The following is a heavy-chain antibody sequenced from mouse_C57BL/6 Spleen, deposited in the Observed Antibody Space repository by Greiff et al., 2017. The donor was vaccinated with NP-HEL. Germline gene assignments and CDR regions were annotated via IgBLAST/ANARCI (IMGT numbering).Heavy chain of an antibody. D-gene: IGHD1-1*01. Sequence: EVMLVESGGGLVKPGGSLKLSCAASGFTFSDYGMHWVRQAPEKGLEWVAYISSGSSTIYYADTVKGRFTISRDNAKNTLFLQMTSLRSEDTAMYYCAIFYYGSSPYAMDYWGQGTSVTVSS. CDR2: ISSGSSTI. CDR1: GFTFSDYG. J-gene: IGHJ4*01. CDR3: AIFYYGSSPYAMDY. V-gene: IGHV5-17*01.